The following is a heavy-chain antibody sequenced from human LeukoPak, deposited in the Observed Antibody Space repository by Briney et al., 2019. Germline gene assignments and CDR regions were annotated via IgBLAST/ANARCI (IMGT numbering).Heavy chain of an antibody. CDR1: GFTFSSYA. CDR2: ISGSGGST. D-gene: IGHD1-26*01. Sequence: GGSLRLSCAASGFTFSSYAMSWVRQAPGKGLEWVSAISGSGGSTYYADSVKGRFTISRDNSKNTLYLQMNSLRAEDTAVYYCARQERWELLYYYGMDVWGQGTTVTVSS. CDR3: ARQERWELLYYYGMDV. J-gene: IGHJ6*02. V-gene: IGHV3-23*01.